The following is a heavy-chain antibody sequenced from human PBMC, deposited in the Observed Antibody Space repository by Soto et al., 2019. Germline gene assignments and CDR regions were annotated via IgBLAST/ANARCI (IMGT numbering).Heavy chain of an antibody. CDR2: IWYDGGNK. D-gene: IGHD6-19*01. V-gene: IGHV3-33*01. J-gene: IGHJ4*02. CDR3: ARDGQWLPRDGLRSSYYFDY. CDR1: GFNFSSYV. Sequence: QVQLVESGGGVVQPGRSLRLSCAASGFNFSSYVMHWVRQAPGKGLEWVAVIWYDGGNKYYADSVKGRFTISRVNSKNTLYLKMNSLRAEDTAVYYCARDGQWLPRDGLRSSYYFDYWGQGTLVTVSS.